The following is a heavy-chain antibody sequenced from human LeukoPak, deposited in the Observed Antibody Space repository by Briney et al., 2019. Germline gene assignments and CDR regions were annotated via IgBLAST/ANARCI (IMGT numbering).Heavy chain of an antibody. CDR2: ISYDGSNK. CDR3: AITVDCRATTDCYSYFHH. V-gene: IGHV3-30*03. CDR1: GFTFSSYG. J-gene: IGHJ1*01. D-gene: IGHD2-21*02. Sequence: PTGGSLRLSCAASGFTFSSYGMHWVRQAPGKGLEWVAVISYDGSNKYYADSVKGRFTISRDNSKNTLYLQVNSLRAEDTAVYYCAITVDCRATTDCYSYFHHWGQGTLVTVSS.